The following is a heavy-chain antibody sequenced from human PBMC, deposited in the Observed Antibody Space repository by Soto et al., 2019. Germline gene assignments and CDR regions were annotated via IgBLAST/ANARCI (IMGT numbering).Heavy chain of an antibody. CDR3: ASSIN. CDR2: IWYGGSNK. CDR1: GFPFSSYG. V-gene: IGHV3-33*01. Sequence: GGSLRLSCAASGFPFSSYGMHWVRQAPGKGLDWVAVIWYGGSNKDYADSVKGRFTISRDNSKNTLYLQMNSLRVDDTVVYYCASSINWGQGTLVTVSS. J-gene: IGHJ4*02.